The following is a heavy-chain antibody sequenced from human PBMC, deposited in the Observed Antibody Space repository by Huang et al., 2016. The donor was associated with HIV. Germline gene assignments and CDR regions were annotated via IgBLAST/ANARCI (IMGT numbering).Heavy chain of an antibody. J-gene: IGHJ3*02. CDR2: INNDGSIT. Sequence: EVQLVESRGGLVQPGGSLRLSCAASGFTFSRYWMHWVRQAPGKGLVWFSRINNDGSITTYADSVKGRITISRDNARNTMYLQMTTLSAGDTAVYYCARHRSSGGVEEAFDIWGPGTLVTVAS. CDR1: GFTFSRYW. CDR3: ARHRSSGGVEEAFDI. D-gene: IGHD2-8*02. V-gene: IGHV3-74*03.